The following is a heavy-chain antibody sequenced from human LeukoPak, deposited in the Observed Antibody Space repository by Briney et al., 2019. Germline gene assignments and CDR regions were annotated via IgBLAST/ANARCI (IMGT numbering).Heavy chain of an antibody. J-gene: IGHJ4*02. D-gene: IGHD6-13*01. CDR2: IYYSGTT. CDR3: ARGIAADTNFDY. V-gene: IGHV4-39*01. CDR1: NDSISSSSYY. Sequence: SETLSLTCIVSNDSISSSSYYWGWIRQPPGKGLEWIGNIYYSGTTYYNLSLKSRVTMFVDTSKNQFSLKLSSVTAADTAVYYCARGIAADTNFDYWGQGTLVTVSS.